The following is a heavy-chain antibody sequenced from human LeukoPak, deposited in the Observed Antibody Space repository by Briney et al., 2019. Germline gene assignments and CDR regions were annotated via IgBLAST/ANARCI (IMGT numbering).Heavy chain of an antibody. D-gene: IGHD6-6*01. CDR1: GGTFSSYA. V-gene: IGHV1-69*05. CDR3: ARDELVARLPVWGDYYYYMDV. J-gene: IGHJ6*03. Sequence: SVKVSCKASGGTFSSYAISWVRQAPGQGLEWMGGIIPIFGTANCAQKFQGRVTITTDESTSTAYMELSSLRSEDTAVYYCARDELVARLPVWGDYYYYMDVWGKGTTVTVSS. CDR2: IIPIFGTA.